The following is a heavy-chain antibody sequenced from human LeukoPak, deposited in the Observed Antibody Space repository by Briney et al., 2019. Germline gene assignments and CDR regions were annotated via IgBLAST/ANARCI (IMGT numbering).Heavy chain of an antibody. Sequence: GGSLRLSCAASGLTFSSYGMSWVRQAPGKGLEWVSAISGSGGSTYYADSVKGRFTISRDNSMNTLYLQMNSLRAEDTAVYYCAKVEEEIMITFGGVIVPGSDIDYWGQGTLVTVSS. D-gene: IGHD3-16*02. CDR1: GLTFSSYG. CDR3: AKVEEEIMITFGGVIVPGSDIDY. J-gene: IGHJ4*02. V-gene: IGHV3-23*01. CDR2: ISGSGGST.